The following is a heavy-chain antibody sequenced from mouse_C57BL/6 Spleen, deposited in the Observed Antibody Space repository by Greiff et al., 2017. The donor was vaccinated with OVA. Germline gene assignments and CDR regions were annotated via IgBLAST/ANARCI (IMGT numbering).Heavy chain of an antibody. Sequence: EVKLMESGGGLVQPGGSLKLSCAASGFTFSDYYMYWVRQTPEKRLEWVAYISNGGGSTYYPDTVKGRFTISRDNAKNTLYLQMSRLKSEDTAMYYCARQSLYYGSSHWYFDVWGTGTTVTVSS. CDR1: GFTFSDYY. V-gene: IGHV5-12*01. CDR2: ISNGGGST. J-gene: IGHJ1*03. D-gene: IGHD1-1*01. CDR3: ARQSLYYGSSHWYFDV.